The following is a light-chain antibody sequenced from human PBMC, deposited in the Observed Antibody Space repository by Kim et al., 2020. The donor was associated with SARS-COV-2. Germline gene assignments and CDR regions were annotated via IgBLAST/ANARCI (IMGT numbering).Light chain of an antibody. CDR3: QSYDNNNWV. CDR1: SDSIASNY. V-gene: IGLV6-57*03. CDR2: VDN. Sequence: NSMLTQPHSVSESPGKTVTISCTRSSDSIASNYVQWYQQRPGSAPTTVIYVDNQRPSGVPDRFSGSIDISSNSASLTISGLKTEDEADYYCQSYDNNNWVFGGGTQLTVL. J-gene: IGLJ3*02.